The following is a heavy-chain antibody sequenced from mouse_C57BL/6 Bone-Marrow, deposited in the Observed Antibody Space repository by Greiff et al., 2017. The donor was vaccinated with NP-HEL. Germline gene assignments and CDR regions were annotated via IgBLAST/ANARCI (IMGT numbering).Heavy chain of an antibody. D-gene: IGHD1-1*01. CDR1: GFSLTSYA. J-gene: IGHJ1*03. CDR3: ARSYYYGSSGGYWYFDV. V-gene: IGHV2-9-1*01. Sequence: VQLQQSGPGLVAPSQSLSITCTVSGFSLTSYAISWVRQPPGKGLEWLGVIWTGGGTNYNSALKSRLSISKDNSKSQVFLKMNSLQTDDTARYYCARSYYYGSSGGYWYFDVWGTGTTVTVSS. CDR2: IWTGGGT.